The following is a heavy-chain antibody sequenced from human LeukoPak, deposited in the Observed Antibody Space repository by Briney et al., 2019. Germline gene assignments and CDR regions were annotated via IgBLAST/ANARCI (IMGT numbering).Heavy chain of an antibody. Sequence: ASVKGSCKASGGTFSSYAISWVRQAPGQGLEWMGGIIPIFGTANYAQKFQGRVTITADKSTSTAYMELSSLRSEDTAVYYCARAIDIVVAPAALGHYYGMDVWGKGTTVTVSS. CDR2: IIPIFGTA. J-gene: IGHJ6*04. D-gene: IGHD2-2*01. CDR1: GGTFSSYA. CDR3: ARAIDIVVAPAALGHYYGMDV. V-gene: IGHV1-69*06.